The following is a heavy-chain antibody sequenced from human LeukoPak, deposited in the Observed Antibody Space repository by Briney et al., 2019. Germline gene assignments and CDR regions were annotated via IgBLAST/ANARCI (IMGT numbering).Heavy chain of an antibody. CDR1: GGSFSGYY. CDR3: ASYSKALFDY. J-gene: IGHJ4*02. V-gene: IGHV4-34*01. CDR2: INHSGST. D-gene: IGHD4-11*01. Sequence: SETLSLTCAVYGGSFSGYYWSWIRQPPGKGLEWIGEINHSGSTNYNPSLKSRVTISVDTSKNQFSLKLSSVTAADTAVYYCASYSKALFDYWGQGTLVTVSS.